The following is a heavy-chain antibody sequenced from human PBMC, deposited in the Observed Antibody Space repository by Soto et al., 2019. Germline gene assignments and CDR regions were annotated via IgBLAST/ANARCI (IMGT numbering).Heavy chain of an antibody. CDR3: ARAIAVAGTDLHFDD. D-gene: IGHD6-19*01. V-gene: IGHV1-2*04. J-gene: IGHJ4*02. CDR2: INPNSGGT. Sequence: GASVKVSCKASGYTFTGYYMHWVRQAPGQGLEWMGWINPNSGGTNYAQKFQGWVTMTRDTSISTAYMELSRLRSDDTAVYYCARAIAVAGTDLHFDDWGQGTLVTVSS. CDR1: GYTFTGYY.